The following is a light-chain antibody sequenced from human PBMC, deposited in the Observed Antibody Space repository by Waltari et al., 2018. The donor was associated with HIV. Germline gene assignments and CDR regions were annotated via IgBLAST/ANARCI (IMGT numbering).Light chain of an antibody. J-gene: IGLJ2*01. CDR2: DVT. CDR3: CSYSDSGTIL. CDR1: SSDIGRFDY. V-gene: IGLV2-14*03. Sequence: SALTQPASVSGSPGQSITISCLGASSDIGRFDYVSWYQQHPDKAPKLILYDVTYRPSVVSGRFSGSRSGSMASLTISGLQPEDEADYFCCSYSDSGTILFGGGTRVTVL.